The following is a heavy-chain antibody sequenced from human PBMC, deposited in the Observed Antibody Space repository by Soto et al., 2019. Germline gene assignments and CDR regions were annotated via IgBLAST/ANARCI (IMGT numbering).Heavy chain of an antibody. Sequence: EVGLVESGGGLVQPGGSLRLSCAASGHIFSNYKMHWVRQAPGKGLVWVSRINTDGSIIDYADSVKGRFTVSRDNAKNTLYLQMNSLRADDTAVYYCARDTGGLHYWGQGTLVTVSS. CDR2: INTDGSII. V-gene: IGHV3-74*01. CDR1: GHIFSNYK. D-gene: IGHD2-8*02. J-gene: IGHJ4*02. CDR3: ARDTGGLHY.